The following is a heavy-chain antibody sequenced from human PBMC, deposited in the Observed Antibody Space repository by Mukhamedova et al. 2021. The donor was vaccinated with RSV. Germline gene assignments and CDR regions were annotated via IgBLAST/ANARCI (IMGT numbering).Heavy chain of an antibody. J-gene: IGHJ6*03. V-gene: IGHV4-30-2*04. CDR3: ARVWCSSSTCFPIINYYYSMDV. Sequence: NPSLKSRVTISVDTSKNQFSLTLNSVTAADSAVYYCARVWCSSSTCFPIINYYYSMDVWGQGTTVTVS. D-gene: IGHD2-2*01.